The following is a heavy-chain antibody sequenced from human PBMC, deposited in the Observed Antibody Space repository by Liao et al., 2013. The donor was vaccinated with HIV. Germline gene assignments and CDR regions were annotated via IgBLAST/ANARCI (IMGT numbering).Heavy chain of an antibody. J-gene: IGHJ6*03. CDR2: ISTSGST. CDR1: GGSISSYY. V-gene: IGHV4-4*07. D-gene: IGHD2-21*01. Sequence: QVQLQESGSGLVKPSETLSLTCTVSGGSISSYYWSWIRQPPGKGLEWIGRISTSGSTNYKPSLKSRVTMSVDTSKNQFSLKLTSVTAADTAVYYCARLAYCGGDCYSGYMDVWGKGTTVTVSS. CDR3: ARLAYCGGDCYSGYMDV.